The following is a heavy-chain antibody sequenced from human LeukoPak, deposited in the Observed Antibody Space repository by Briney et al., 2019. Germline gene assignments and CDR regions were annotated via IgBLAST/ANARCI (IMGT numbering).Heavy chain of an antibody. Sequence: GGSLRLSCAASESTFSSYAMSWVRQAPGKGLEWVSAISGSGDSTFYADSVKGRFTISRDNSKNTLFLQMNSLRTEDTAVYYCAKDCSGANCYVSWGQGTLVTVSS. J-gene: IGHJ5*01. CDR3: AKDCSGANCYVS. CDR2: ISGSGDST. D-gene: IGHD2-15*01. CDR1: ESTFSSYA. V-gene: IGHV3-23*01.